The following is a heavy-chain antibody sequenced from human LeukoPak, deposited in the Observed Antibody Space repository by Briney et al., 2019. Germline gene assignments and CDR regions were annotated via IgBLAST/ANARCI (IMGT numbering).Heavy chain of an antibody. V-gene: IGHV3-23*01. CDR1: GFTFSRFA. J-gene: IGHJ4*02. D-gene: IGHD3-22*01. CDR2: ISGSGDSI. Sequence: GGSLRLSCAASGFTFSRFAMSWVRQAPGKGLEWVSSISGSGDSIYYADSVKGRFTISRDNSKNTLYLQMNGLRAEDTAVYYCATYRRGYHDSSESYYFDYWGQGTLVTVSS. CDR3: ATYRRGYHDSSESYYFDY.